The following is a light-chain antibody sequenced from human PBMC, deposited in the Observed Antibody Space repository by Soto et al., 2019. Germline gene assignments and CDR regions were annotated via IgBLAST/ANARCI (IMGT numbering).Light chain of an antibody. J-gene: IGLJ2*01. CDR3: SSYAGSNNLV. CDR2: EVS. Sequence: QSALTQPPSASGSPGQSVTISCTGTSSDVGGYTYVSWYRQHPGKAPKLMIYEVSKRPSGVPDRFSGSKSGNTASLTVSGLQAEDEADYYRSSYAGSNNLVFGGGTKLTVL. CDR1: SSDVGGYTY. V-gene: IGLV2-8*01.